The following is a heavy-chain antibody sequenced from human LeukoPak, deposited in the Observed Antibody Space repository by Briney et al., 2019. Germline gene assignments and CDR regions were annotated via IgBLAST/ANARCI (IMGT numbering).Heavy chain of an antibody. CDR2: IYSSGST. Sequence: SETLSLTCTVSGDSINSYYWSWIRQPPGKGLEWIGYIYSSGSTSYNPSLKSRVTMSVHPSKNQFSLKLSSVTAADTAVYYCARRNAFHNYFDPCGQGTLVTVSS. D-gene: IGHD2-2*01. V-gene: IGHV4-59*08. CDR1: GDSINSYY. CDR3: ARRNAFHNYFDP. J-gene: IGHJ5*02.